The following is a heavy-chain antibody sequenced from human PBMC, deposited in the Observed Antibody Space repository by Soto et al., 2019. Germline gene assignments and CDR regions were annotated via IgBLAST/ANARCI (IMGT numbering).Heavy chain of an antibody. D-gene: IGHD6-13*01. CDR1: GFSFSSYA. Sequence: PGGSLRLSCEASGFSFSSYAMSWVRQTPGKGLEWVSGLSGSGSSRYYADSVKGRFTISRDNSKNTLSLEMNSLRVEDTAVYYCAKESGAAAGAAGLVQWTYFDHWGQGTPVTVSS. J-gene: IGHJ4*02. V-gene: IGHV3-23*01. CDR2: LSGSGSSR. CDR3: AKESGAAAGAAGLVQWTYFDH.